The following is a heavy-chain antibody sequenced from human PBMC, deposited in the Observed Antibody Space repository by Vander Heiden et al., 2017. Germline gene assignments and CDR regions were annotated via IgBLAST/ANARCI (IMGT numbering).Heavy chain of an antibody. CDR3: VRASSSKVYGMDV. CDR1: GFTFRSYW. V-gene: IGHV3-74*01. J-gene: IGHJ6*02. Sequence: EVQLVESGGGLVQPGGSLRLSCAASGFTFRSYWIHWVRQAPGKGLVWVSRINSDGSNTNYADSVKGRFTISRDSAKNTLYLQMNSLRVEDTSVYYCVRASSSKVYGMDVWGQGTTVTVSS. CDR2: INSDGSNT.